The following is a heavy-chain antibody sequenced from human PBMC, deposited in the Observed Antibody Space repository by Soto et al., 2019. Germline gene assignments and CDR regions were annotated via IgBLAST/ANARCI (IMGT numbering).Heavy chain of an antibody. CDR3: AAGEPLNY. J-gene: IGHJ4*02. CDR1: GFTFSNYG. Sequence: GGSLRLSCAASGFTFSNYGMHWVRQAPGKGLEWVAIISYDGTNKYYADSVKGRFTISRDNSKNTVSLQMNSLRAEDTAMYYCAAGEPLNYRGQGTLVTVSS. CDR2: ISYDGTNK. D-gene: IGHD3-10*01. V-gene: IGHV3-30*03.